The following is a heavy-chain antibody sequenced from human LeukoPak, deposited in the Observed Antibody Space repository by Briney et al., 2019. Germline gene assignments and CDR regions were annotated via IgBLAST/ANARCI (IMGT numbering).Heavy chain of an antibody. V-gene: IGHV3-23*01. CDR1: GFTFSNYA. D-gene: IGHD3-16*01. CDR2: ISADGASA. CDR3: ARDRAAGAYPWYFDY. Sequence: GGSLRLSCAASGFTFSNYAMSWVRQAPGKGLEWVSAISADGASAYYADSVQGRFTISRDNSKSTLFLEMNSLRAEDTAVYYCARDRAAGAYPWYFDYWGQGTLVTVSS. J-gene: IGHJ4*02.